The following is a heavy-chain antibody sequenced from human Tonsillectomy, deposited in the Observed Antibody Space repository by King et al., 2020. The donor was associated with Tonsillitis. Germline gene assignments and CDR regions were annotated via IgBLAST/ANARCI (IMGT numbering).Heavy chain of an antibody. V-gene: IGHV3-30*18. Sequence: VQLVESGGGVVQPGRSLRLSCAASGFTFSNYGMHWVRQAPGKGLEWVAIISYDGSNKYYTDSLKGRFTISRDNSKNTLYLQMNSLRAEDTAVYHCAKSIVLVVAATPYYSGMDVWGQGTTVTVSS. CDR3: AKSIVLVVAATPYYSGMDV. CDR2: ISYDGSNK. D-gene: IGHD2-15*01. CDR1: GFTFSNYG. J-gene: IGHJ6*02.